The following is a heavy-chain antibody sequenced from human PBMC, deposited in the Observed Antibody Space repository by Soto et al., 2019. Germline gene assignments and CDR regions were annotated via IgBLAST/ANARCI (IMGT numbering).Heavy chain of an antibody. D-gene: IGHD6-19*01. CDR2: IVPMFGTA. CDR3: AQSLGSAVAGPGRYDL. V-gene: IGHV1-69*12. Sequence: QVQLVQSGAEVKKYGSSVKVSCKASGSTFSKYAISWVRQAPGQGLEWMGGIVPMFGTANYAQNFQGRVTITADESSSTAYMELSTLSSEDTALYYCAQSLGSAVAGPGRYDLWGRGTLVTVSS. CDR1: GSTFSKYA. J-gene: IGHJ2*01.